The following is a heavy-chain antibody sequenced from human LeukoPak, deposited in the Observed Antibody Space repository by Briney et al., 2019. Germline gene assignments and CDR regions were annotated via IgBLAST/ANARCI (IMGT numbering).Heavy chain of an antibody. CDR1: GDTFTGYY. Sequence: ASVKVSCKASGDTFTGYYIHWVRQAPGQGLEWMGRITPNSGDTGYAQKFQGRVSMTRDIFKSTAYMELSSLRSEDTAIYYCASNPPNTGDFYYWGPGTLVTVSS. D-gene: IGHD1-1*01. J-gene: IGHJ4*02. CDR3: ASNPPNTGDFYY. V-gene: IGHV1-2*06. CDR2: ITPNSGDT.